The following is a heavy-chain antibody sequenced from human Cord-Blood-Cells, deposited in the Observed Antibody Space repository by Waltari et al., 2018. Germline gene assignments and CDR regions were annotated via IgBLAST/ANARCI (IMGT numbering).Heavy chain of an antibody. Sequence: EVQLVESGGGLVQPGRSLRLSCAASGFTFDDYAMHWVRQAPGKGLEWVSGISWNSGSIGYADSVKGRFTISRDNAKNSLYLQMNSLRAEDTALYYCAKANLVGADAFDIWGQGTMVTVSS. CDR3: AKANLVGADAFDI. J-gene: IGHJ3*02. CDR2: ISWNSGSI. D-gene: IGHD1-26*01. V-gene: IGHV3-9*01. CDR1: GFTFDDYA.